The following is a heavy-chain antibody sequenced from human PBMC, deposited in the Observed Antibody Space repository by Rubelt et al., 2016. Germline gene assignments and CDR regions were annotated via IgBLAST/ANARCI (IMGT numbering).Heavy chain of an antibody. CDR2: FDPEDGET. J-gene: IGHJ4*02. Sequence: APGKGLEWMGGFDPEDGETIYAQKFQGRVTMTEDTSTDTAYMELSSLRSEVTAVYYCARDIYSGSYYGYWGQGTLVTVSS. CDR3: ARDIYSGSYYGY. D-gene: IGHD1-26*01. V-gene: IGHV1-24*01.